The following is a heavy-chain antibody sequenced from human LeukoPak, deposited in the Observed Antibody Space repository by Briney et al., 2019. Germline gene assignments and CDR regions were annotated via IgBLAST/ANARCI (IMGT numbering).Heavy chain of an antibody. CDR1: GGTFNKYI. Sequence: SVKVSCKTSGGTFNKYIISWVRQAPGQGLEWVGTIILILDIANYAQKFQGRVAITADTSTSTAYMELSDLGSEDTAVYFCAREPEGLTTESHWGQGTLVTVSS. CDR3: AREPEGLTTESH. CDR2: IILILDIA. V-gene: IGHV1-69*04. D-gene: IGHD1-14*01. J-gene: IGHJ4*02.